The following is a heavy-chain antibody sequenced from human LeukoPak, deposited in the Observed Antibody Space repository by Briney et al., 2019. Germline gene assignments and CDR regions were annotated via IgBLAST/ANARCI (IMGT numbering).Heavy chain of an antibody. CDR1: GGSISSYY. CDR2: IYYSGST. V-gene: IGHV4-59*08. D-gene: IGHD4-17*01. CDR3: ARTPRRLTYFDY. J-gene: IGHJ4*02. Sequence: SETLSLTCTVSGGSISSYYWSWIRQPPGKGLEWIGYIYYSGSTNYNPSLKSRVTISVDTSKNQFSLKLSSVTAADTAVYYCARTPRRLTYFDYWGQGTLVTVSS.